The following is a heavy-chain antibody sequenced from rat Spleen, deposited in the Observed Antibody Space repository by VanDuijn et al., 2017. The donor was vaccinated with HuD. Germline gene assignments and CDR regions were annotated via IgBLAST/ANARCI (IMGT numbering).Heavy chain of an antibody. CDR2: MRSNGDT. D-gene: IGHD3-1*01. CDR1: GFSLIRYN. V-gene: IGHV2-63*01. Sequence: QVQLKESGPGLVQPSQTLSLTCTVSGFSLIRYNVHWVRQPPGKGLEWLGRMRSNGDTSYNSALKSRLSISRDTSKNQVFLKMNSLQTDDTGTYYCTIHPRYWGQGVMVTVSS. CDR3: TIHPRY. J-gene: IGHJ2*01.